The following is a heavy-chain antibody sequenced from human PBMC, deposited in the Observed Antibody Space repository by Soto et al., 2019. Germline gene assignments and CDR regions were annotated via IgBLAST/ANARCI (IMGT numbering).Heavy chain of an antibody. CDR2: ISYDGSNK. D-gene: IGHD1-26*01. Sequence: QVQLVESGGGVVQPGRSLRLSCAASGFTFSSYAMHWVRQAPGKGLEWVAVISYDGSNKYYADSVKGRFTISRDNSKNTLYLQMNSLRAEDTDVYYCAREGARFIVGATHFDYWGQGTLVTVSS. CDR3: AREGARFIVGATHFDY. J-gene: IGHJ4*02. CDR1: GFTFSSYA. V-gene: IGHV3-30-3*01.